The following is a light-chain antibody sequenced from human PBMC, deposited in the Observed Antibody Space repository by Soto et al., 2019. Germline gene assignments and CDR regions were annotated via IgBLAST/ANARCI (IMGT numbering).Light chain of an antibody. Sequence: EIVMTQSPATLSVSPGERATLSCRASQSVSSNLAWYQQKPGQAPRLLIYGASTRATGIPARFSGSGSGTEFTLTISSLQSEDFAVYYCQQYNNWPRGTIGQGTRLE. CDR1: QSVSSN. V-gene: IGKV3-15*01. J-gene: IGKJ5*01. CDR3: QQYNNWPRGT. CDR2: GAS.